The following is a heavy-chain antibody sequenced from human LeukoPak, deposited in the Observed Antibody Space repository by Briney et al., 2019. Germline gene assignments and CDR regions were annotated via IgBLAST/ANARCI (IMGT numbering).Heavy chain of an antibody. J-gene: IGHJ4*02. CDR2: ISRGGNSK. Sequence: PGGSLRLSCAASGFRFSDYYMSWIRQAPGKGLEWVSSISRGGNSKYSADSVKGRFTIFRDNAKNSLDLQMDSLRPEDTAVYYCARGQSIAAAGVDYWGQGTLVTVSS. CDR1: GFRFSDYY. D-gene: IGHD6-13*01. CDR3: ARGQSIAAAGVDY. V-gene: IGHV3-11*01.